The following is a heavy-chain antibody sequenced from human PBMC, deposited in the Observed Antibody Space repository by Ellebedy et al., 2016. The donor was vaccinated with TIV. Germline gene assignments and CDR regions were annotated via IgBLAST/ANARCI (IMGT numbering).Heavy chain of an antibody. CDR1: GITFSNAG. CDR2: ITYNGNNK. Sequence: GGSLRLSCAVSGITFSNAGMHWVRQAPGKGLDWVAFITYNGNNKYYADSVEGRFTISRDNSKNTLYRQMNSLRHEDTAVYYCPKDGGFGGFFPAMDVWGQGTTVTVSS. J-gene: IGHJ6*02. V-gene: IGHV3-30*02. CDR3: PKDGGFGGFFPAMDV. D-gene: IGHD3-10*01.